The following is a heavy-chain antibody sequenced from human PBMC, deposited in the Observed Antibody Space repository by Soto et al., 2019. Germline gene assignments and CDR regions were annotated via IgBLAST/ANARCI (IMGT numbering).Heavy chain of an antibody. CDR1: GYSFTSHY. J-gene: IGHJ5*02. D-gene: IGHD1-1*01. Sequence: GASVNGCCKAIGYSFTSHYMHWVRQAPGQGLEWMGTIYPGGVNIGYAQKFKGRVTMTKDTSTSTVYMELNSLTSEDTAVYYCARDQSWHDLVWWFYPWG. V-gene: IGHV1-46*03. CDR3: ARDQSWHDLVWWFYP. CDR2: IYPGGVNI.